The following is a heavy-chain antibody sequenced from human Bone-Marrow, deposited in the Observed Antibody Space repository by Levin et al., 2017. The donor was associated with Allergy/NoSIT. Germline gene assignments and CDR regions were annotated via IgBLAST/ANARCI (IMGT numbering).Heavy chain of an antibody. Sequence: PSETLSLTCTVSGGSISNYYWSWIRQPPGKGLQWIGYVHYRGNTKDNPSLKSRVTTSVDTSKNQCSLKLSSVTAADTAVYYCARHVSTDCSSCDDAFDIWGQGTMVTVSS. CDR2: VHYRGNT. D-gene: IGHD6-13*01. CDR3: ARHVSTDCSSCDDAFDI. CDR1: GGSISNYY. J-gene: IGHJ3*02. V-gene: IGHV4-59*08.